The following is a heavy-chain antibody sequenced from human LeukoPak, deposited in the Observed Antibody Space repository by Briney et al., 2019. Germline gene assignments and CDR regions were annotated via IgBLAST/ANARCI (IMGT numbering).Heavy chain of an antibody. CDR1: GDSVSSNSAA. J-gene: IGHJ5*02. CDR3: ARGWFGVLYPTNNWFDP. Sequence: SQTLSLTCAISGDSVSSNSAAWNWIRQSPSRGLEWLGRTYYRSKWYNDYAVSVKSRITINPDTSKNQFSLQLNSVTPEDTAVYYCARGWFGVLYPTNNWFDPWGQGTLVTVSS. D-gene: IGHD3-10*01. CDR2: TYYRSKWYN. V-gene: IGHV6-1*01.